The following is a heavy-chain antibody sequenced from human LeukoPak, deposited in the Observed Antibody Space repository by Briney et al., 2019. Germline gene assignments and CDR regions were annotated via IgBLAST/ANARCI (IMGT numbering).Heavy chain of an antibody. CDR1: GFTFSLYA. V-gene: IGHV3-30*02. J-gene: IGHJ3*01. Sequence: PGGSLRLSCAASGFTFSLYAMHWVRQAPGKGLEWVAFTRFDGSNKYYADSVKGRFTISRDNSKNTLYLQMNSLRAEDTAVYFCAKSTTVGATVDAFDFWGQGTMVTVSS. CDR3: AKSTTVGATVDAFDF. D-gene: IGHD1-26*01. CDR2: TRFDGSNK.